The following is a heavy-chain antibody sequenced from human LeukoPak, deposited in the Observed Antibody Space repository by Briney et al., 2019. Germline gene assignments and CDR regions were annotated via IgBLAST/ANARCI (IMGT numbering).Heavy chain of an antibody. D-gene: IGHD3-22*01. V-gene: IGHV3-74*01. CDR3: ARGVYYDSSGYYNPLNFDY. CDR2: INSDGSTR. Sequence: PGGSLRLSCAASGFTFTSYWMHWVRQAPGKGLVWVSRINSDGSTRGHADSVKGRFTISRDNAKNTLYLQMNSLRAEDTAVYYCARGVYYDSSGYYNPLNFDYWGQGTLVIVSS. J-gene: IGHJ4*02. CDR1: GFTFTSYW.